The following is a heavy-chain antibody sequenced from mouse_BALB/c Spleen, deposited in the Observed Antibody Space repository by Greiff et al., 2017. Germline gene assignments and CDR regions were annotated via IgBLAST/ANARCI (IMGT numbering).Heavy chain of an antibody. Sequence: EVQVVESGGGLVQPGGSRKLSCAASGFTFSSFGMHWVRQAPEKGLEWVAYISSGSSTIYYADTVKGRFTISRDNPKNTLFLQMTSLRSEDTAMYYCAREAITPYFDYWGQGTTLTVSS. J-gene: IGHJ2*01. V-gene: IGHV5-17*02. CDR3: AREAITPYFDY. CDR2: ISSGSSTI. CDR1: GFTFSSFG. D-gene: IGHD1-1*01.